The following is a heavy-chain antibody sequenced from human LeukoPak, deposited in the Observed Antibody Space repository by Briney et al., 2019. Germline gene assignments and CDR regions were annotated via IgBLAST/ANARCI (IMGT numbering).Heavy chain of an antibody. CDR2: IYYSGST. V-gene: IGHV4-59*01. D-gene: IGHD2-21*01. J-gene: IGHJ3*02. Sequence: KPSETLSLTCTVSGGSISSYYWSWFRQPPGKGLEWIGYIYYSGSTNYNPSLKSRVTISVDTSKNQFSLKLSSVTAADTAVYYCARVGARYCGGDCYALDIWGQGTMVTVSS. CDR1: GGSISSYY. CDR3: ARVGARYCGGDCYALDI.